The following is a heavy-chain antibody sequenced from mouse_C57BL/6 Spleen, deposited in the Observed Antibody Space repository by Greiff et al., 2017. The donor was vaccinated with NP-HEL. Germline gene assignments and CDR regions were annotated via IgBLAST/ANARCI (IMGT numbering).Heavy chain of an antibody. D-gene: IGHD2-4*01. V-gene: IGHV1-18*01. CDR3: AREMGDYDATSCYFEV. Sequence: VQLQQSGPELVKPGASVKIPCKASGYTFTDYNLDWVKQSPGKSLEWIGDINPNNGGTIYNQKFKGKATLTVDKSSSTAYMELSSLTSEDTAVYDGAREMGDYDATSCYFEVWGTGTTVTVSS. CDR1: GYTFTDYN. CDR2: INPNNGGT. J-gene: IGHJ1*03.